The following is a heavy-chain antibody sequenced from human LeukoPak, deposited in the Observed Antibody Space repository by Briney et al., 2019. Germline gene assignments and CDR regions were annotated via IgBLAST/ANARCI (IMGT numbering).Heavy chain of an antibody. J-gene: IGHJ4*02. CDR3: AKEFLEWEGDYFDY. CDR2: IRYDGSNK. D-gene: IGHD3-3*01. CDR1: GFTFSSYP. V-gene: IGHV3-30*02. Sequence: GRSLRLSCAASGFTFSSYPMHWVRQAPGKGLEWVAFIRYDGSNKYYADSVKGRFTISRDNSKNTLYLQMNSLRAEDTAVYYCAKEFLEWEGDYFDYWGQGTLVTVSS.